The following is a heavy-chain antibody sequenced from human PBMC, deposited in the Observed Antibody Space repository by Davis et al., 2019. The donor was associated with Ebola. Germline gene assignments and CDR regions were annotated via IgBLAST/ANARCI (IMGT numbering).Heavy chain of an antibody. Sequence: PSETLSLTCAVYGGSFSGYYWSWIRQPPGKGLEWIGEINHSGSTNYNPSLKSRVTISVDTSKNQFSLKLSSVTAADTAVYYCASGGLDCGGDCYPDYWGQGTLVTVSS. CDR3: ASGGLDCGGDCYPDY. CDR1: GGSFSGYY. J-gene: IGHJ4*02. D-gene: IGHD2-21*01. CDR2: INHSGST. V-gene: IGHV4-34*01.